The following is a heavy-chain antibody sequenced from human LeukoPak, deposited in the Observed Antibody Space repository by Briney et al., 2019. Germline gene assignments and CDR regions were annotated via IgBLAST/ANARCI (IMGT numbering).Heavy chain of an antibody. CDR1: GFTFSSYG. V-gene: IGHV3-30*02. CDR3: AKDTSYGGSGYFDY. J-gene: IGHJ4*02. CDR2: IRYDGSNK. Sequence: GGSLRLSCAASGFTFSSYGMHWVRQAPGEGLEWVAFIRYDGSNKYYADSVKGRFTISRDNSKNTLYLQMNSLRAEDTAVYYCAKDTSYGGSGYFDYWGQGTLVTVSS. D-gene: IGHD1-26*01.